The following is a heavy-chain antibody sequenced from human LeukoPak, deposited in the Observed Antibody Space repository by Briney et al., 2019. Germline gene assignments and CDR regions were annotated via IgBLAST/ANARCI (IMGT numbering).Heavy chain of an antibody. D-gene: IGHD6-25*01. J-gene: IGHJ3*01. CDR2: TYYSSKWNT. CDR3: ARGRASAFDV. V-gene: IGHV6-1*01. CDR1: ADRVSTSGVA. Sequence: SQTHSLTCAISADRVSTSGVAWHWVRQSPSRRPNWLGRTYYSSKWNTDYAVSVKSRLVVNPDTSKNQFSLQLNSVTSEDTAVYYCARGRASAFDVWGQGTMVTVSS.